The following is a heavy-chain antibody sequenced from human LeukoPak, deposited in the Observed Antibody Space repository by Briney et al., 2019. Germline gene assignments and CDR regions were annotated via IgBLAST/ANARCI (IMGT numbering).Heavy chain of an antibody. V-gene: IGHV5-51*01. D-gene: IGHD3-16*01. J-gene: IGHJ4*02. CDR1: GYSFTSNW. Sequence: GESLKISCKGSGYSFTSNWIGWVRQMPGKGLEWMGVIYDGDSDIRYSPSFQGQVTISVDKSTSTAYLRWSSLKASDSAMYYCARGWGFDLFDYWGQGTLVTVSS. CDR2: IYDGDSDI. CDR3: ARGWGFDLFDY.